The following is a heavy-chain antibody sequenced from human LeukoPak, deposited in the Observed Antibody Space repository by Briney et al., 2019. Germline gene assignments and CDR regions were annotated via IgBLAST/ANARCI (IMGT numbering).Heavy chain of an antibody. CDR1: GFTFSSYS. J-gene: IGHJ4*02. V-gene: IGHV3-21*01. Sequence: GGSLRLSCAASGFTFSSYSMNWVRQAPGKGLEWVSSISSSSSYIYYADSVKGRFTISRDNAKNSLYLQMNSLRAEDTAVYYCARGSSGWSPFDSWGQGTLVTVYS. D-gene: IGHD6-19*01. CDR2: ISSSSSYI. CDR3: ARGSSGWSPFDS.